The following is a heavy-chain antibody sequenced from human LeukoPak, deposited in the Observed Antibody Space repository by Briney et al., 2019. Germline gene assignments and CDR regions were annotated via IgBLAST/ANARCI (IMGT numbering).Heavy chain of an antibody. D-gene: IGHD3-3*01. CDR3: ARDLRVLEWLPLGAFDI. J-gene: IGHJ3*02. CDR2: IIPIFGTA. CDR1: GGTFSSYA. V-gene: IGHV1-69*13. Sequence: ASVKVSCKASGGTFSSYAISWVRQAPGQGLEWMGGIIPIFGTANYAQKFQGRVTITADESTSTAYMELSSLRSEDTAVYYCARDLRVLEWLPLGAFDISGQGTMVTVSS.